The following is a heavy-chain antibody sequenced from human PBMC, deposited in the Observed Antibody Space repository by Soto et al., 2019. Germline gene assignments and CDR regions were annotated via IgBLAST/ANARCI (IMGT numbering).Heavy chain of an antibody. V-gene: IGHV2-5*02. D-gene: IGHD3-10*01. J-gene: IGHJ4*02. CDR3: AHRAYYYGSGSYYTH. CDR1: GFSLSTREVG. Sequence: CGPTLVNPTQTLALTCSFSGFSLSTREVGVGWIRQPPGKALEWLALIYWDDDKRYRPSLKSRLTIVKDTSKNLVILIMTNMDPEDTATYYCAHRAYYYGSGSYYTHWGQGILVTVSS. CDR2: IYWDDDK.